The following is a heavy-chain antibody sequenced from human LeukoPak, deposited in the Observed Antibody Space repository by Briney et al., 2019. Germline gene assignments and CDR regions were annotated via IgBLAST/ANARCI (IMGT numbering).Heavy chain of an antibody. J-gene: IGHJ4*02. V-gene: IGHV3-7*03. D-gene: IGHD3-16*01. CDR3: ANYIFG. CDR2: MNPDGSEK. Sequence: GGSLRLSCVASGFTFSTNWMNWVRQAPGKGLEWVANMNPDGSEKRYVDSVKGRFTISRDNAKNSLYLQMNSLRAEDTAVYYCANYIFGWGQGTLVTVSS. CDR1: GFTFSTNW.